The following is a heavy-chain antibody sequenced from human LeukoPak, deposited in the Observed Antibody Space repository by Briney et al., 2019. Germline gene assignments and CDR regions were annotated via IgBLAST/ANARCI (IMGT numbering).Heavy chain of an antibody. CDR1: GGSFSGYY. Sequence: SETLSLTCAVYGGSFSGYYWSWIRQTPGKGPEWIGEVNHSGSTNYNPSLKSRVTISVDTSKNHFSLKLTSVTAADTAVYYCARHSSYHDSQYFQHWGQGTLVTVSS. CDR3: ARHSSYHDSQYFQH. J-gene: IGHJ1*01. CDR2: VNHSGST. D-gene: IGHD3-22*01. V-gene: IGHV4-34*01.